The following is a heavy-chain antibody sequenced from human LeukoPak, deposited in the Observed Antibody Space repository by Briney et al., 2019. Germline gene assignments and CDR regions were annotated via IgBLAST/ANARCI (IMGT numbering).Heavy chain of an antibody. D-gene: IGHD3-10*01. CDR2: IYTSGST. J-gene: IGHJ5*02. V-gene: IGHV4-4*07. CDR1: GGSISSYY. CDR3: ARCNDMVRGINWFDP. Sequence: PSETLSLTCTVSGGSISSYYWSWIRQPAGKGLEWIGRIYTSGSTNYNPSLKSRVTMSVDTSKNQFSLKLSSVTAADTAVYYCARCNDMVRGINWFDPWGQGTLVTVSS.